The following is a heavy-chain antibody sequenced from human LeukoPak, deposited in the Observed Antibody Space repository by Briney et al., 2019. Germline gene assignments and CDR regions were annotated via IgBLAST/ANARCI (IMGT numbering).Heavy chain of an antibody. V-gene: IGHV1-3*01. Sequence: ASVKVSCKASGYTFTSYAMHWVRQAPGQRLEWMGRINAGNGNTKYSQKFQGRVTITRDTSASTAYMKLSSLRSEDTAVYYCARPGIAVAGCAFDIWGQGTMVTVSS. D-gene: IGHD6-19*01. J-gene: IGHJ3*02. CDR2: INAGNGNT. CDR3: ARPGIAVAGCAFDI. CDR1: GYTFTSYA.